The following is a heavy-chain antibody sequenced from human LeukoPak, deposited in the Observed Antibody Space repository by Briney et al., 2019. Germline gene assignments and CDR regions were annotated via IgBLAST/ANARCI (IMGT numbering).Heavy chain of an antibody. V-gene: IGHV4-31*03. J-gene: IGHJ2*01. D-gene: IGHD3-10*01. CDR3: ARSGKWGYFDL. CDR2: IYYSGST. CDR1: GGSISSGGYY. Sequence: SETLSLTCTVSGGSISSGGYYWSWIRQHPGKGLEWIGYIYYSGSTYYNPSLKSRVTISVDTSKNQFSLKLSSVTAADTAVYYCARSGKWGYFDLWGRGTLVTVSS.